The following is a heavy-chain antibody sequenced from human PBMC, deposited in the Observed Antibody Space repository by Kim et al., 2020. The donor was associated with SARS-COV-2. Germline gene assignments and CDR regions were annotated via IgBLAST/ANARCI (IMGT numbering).Heavy chain of an antibody. CDR2: ISSDGSYK. V-gene: IGHV3-30*14. CDR3: ARPGVVGPTYWFDR. D-gene: IGHD1-26*01. CDR1: GFTFSAYA. Sequence: GGSLRLSCAASGFTFSAYAMLWVRQAPGKGPEWVAVISSDGSYKFYADSVKGRFTISRDSSKNTLYLQMNSLRAEDTAVYYCARPGVVGPTYWFDRWGQGTVLPVSS. J-gene: IGHJ5*02.